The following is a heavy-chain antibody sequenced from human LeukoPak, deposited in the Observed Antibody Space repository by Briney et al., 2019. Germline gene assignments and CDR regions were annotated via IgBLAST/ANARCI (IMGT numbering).Heavy chain of an antibody. CDR2: ISESGGST. CDR1: GFTFSSYW. J-gene: IGHJ4*02. D-gene: IGHD3-10*01. V-gene: IGHV3-23*01. Sequence: GGSLRLSCAASGFTFSSYWMNWARQAPGKGLEWVSGISESGGSTYYADSVKGRFTSSRDNSKNTLYLQMNNLRAEDTAAYYCAKGSFWGQGTLVTVSS. CDR3: AKGSF.